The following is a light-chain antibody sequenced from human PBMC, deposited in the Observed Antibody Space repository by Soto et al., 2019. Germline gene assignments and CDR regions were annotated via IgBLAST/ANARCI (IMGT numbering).Light chain of an antibody. CDR2: AAS. J-gene: IGKJ1*01. CDR3: QQSYSTPRT. Sequence: DIQMTQSPSSLSASVGDRVTITCRASQNISSYLNWYQQKPGKAPKLLIYAASSLRSGVPSRFSGSGSGTDFTLTISSLQPEDFATYYCQQSYSTPRTFGQGTKVDIK. V-gene: IGKV1-39*01. CDR1: QNISSY.